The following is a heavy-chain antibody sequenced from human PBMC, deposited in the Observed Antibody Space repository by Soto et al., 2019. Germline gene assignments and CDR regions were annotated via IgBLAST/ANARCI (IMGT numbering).Heavy chain of an antibody. D-gene: IGHD3-3*01. J-gene: IGHJ6*02. CDR3: ARGPFEWLLPVSNYYYYYGMDV. V-gene: IGHV1-8*01. CDR1: GYTFTSYD. CDR2: MNPNSGNT. Sequence: QVQLVQSGAEVKKPGASVKVSCKASGYTFTSYDINWVRQATGQGLEWMGWMNPNSGNTGYAQKFQGRVTMTRNTSISTAYMELSSLRSEDTAVYYCARGPFEWLLPVSNYYYYYGMDVWGQGTTVTVSS.